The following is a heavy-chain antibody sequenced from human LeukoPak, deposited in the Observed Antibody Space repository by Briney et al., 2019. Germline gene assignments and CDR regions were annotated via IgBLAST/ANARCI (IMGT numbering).Heavy chain of an antibody. V-gene: IGHV3-64*01. CDR2: ISSNGGST. CDR3: ARLGDDPQQPPGGGAYY. D-gene: IGHD6-13*01. CDR1: GFTFSSYA. Sequence: PGGSLRLSCAASGFTFSSYAMHWVRQAPGKGLEYVSAISSNGGSTYYANSVKGRFTISRDNAKNSLYLQMNSLRAEDTAVYYCARLGDDPQQPPGGGAYYWGQGTLVTVSS. J-gene: IGHJ4*02.